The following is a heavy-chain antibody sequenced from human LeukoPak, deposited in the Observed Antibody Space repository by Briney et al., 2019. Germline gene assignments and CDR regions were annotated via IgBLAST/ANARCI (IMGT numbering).Heavy chain of an antibody. CDR2: INPNSGGT. CDR3: ARSDCSGGSCSFYFDY. D-gene: IGHD2-15*01. V-gene: IGHV1-2*02. CDR1: GYPFTDYY. J-gene: IGHJ4*02. Sequence: ASVKVSCKSSGYPFTDYYMHWVRQAPGQGLEWMGWINPNSGGTNYAQKFQGRVTMTRDTSISTAYMELSRLRSDDTAVYYCARSDCSGGSCSFYFDYWGQGTLVTVSS.